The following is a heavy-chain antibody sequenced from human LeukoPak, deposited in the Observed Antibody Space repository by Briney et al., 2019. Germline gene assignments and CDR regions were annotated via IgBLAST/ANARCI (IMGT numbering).Heavy chain of an antibody. CDR3: ARSLISAVIGMDV. D-gene: IGHD3-3*01. Sequence: GGSLRLSCAGSGFTFKDYYLNWIRQAPGKGLEWVSYISGGSTYTNYANSVKGRFTISRDNARNSLFLQMNSLTAEDTAIYYCARSLISAVIGMDVWGQGTAVTVSS. CDR2: ISGGSTYT. CDR1: GFTFKDYY. J-gene: IGHJ6*02. V-gene: IGHV3-11*06.